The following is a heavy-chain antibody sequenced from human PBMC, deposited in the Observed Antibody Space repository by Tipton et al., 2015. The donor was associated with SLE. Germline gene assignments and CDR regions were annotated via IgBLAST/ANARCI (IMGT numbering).Heavy chain of an antibody. D-gene: IGHD6-19*01. CDR1: GYTFTSYG. Sequence: QSGAEVKKPGASVKVSCKASGYTFTSYGISWVRQAPGQGLEWMGWISAYNGNTNYAQKLQGRVTMTTDTSTSTAYMELSSLRSEDTAVYYCARDIAVAGHYYYYGMDVWGQGTTVTVSS. CDR3: ARDIAVAGHYYYYGMDV. CDR2: ISAYNGNT. V-gene: IGHV1-18*01. J-gene: IGHJ6*02.